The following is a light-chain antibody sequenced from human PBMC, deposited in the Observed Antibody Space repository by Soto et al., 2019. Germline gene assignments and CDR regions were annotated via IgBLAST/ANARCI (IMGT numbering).Light chain of an antibody. CDR1: SHDIGGYKY. CDR3: SSYTIISTVV. CDR2: EVS. J-gene: IGLJ2*01. V-gene: IGLV2-14*01. Sequence: QSALTQPASVSGSPGQSITISCTGTSHDIGGYKYVSWYQQHPGKAPKLMIYEVSNRPSGVSNRFSGSKSGNTASLTISGLQAEDEADYYCSSYTIISTVVFGGGTKLTVL.